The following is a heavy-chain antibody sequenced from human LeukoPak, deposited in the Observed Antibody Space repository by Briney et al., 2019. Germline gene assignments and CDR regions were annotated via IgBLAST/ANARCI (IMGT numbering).Heavy chain of an antibody. V-gene: IGHV3-21*01. D-gene: IGHD2/OR15-2a*01. CDR2: ISSSSDYI. Sequence: GGSLRLSCATSGFTFSSYNMNWVRQAPGKGLEWVSSISSSSDYIYYADSVKGRFTISRDNAKNSLYLQMKSLRAEDTAVYYCARGKTSQNIVTRKTYNWFDPWGQGTLVTVSS. J-gene: IGHJ5*02. CDR1: GFTFSSYN. CDR3: ARGKTSQNIVTRKTYNWFDP.